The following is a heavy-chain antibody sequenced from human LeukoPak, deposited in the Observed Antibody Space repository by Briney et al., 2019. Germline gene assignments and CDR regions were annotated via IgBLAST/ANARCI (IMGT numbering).Heavy chain of an antibody. Sequence: PGGSLRLSCAVSGFTLTNHGVSWVRQAPGKGLEWVSIITGTGGRYYGDSVKGRFILSRDNSKNTVYMQMSSLRAEDTATYYCAKDYCRDGNCPFPFLASWGQGTLVTVSS. CDR1: GFTLTNHG. J-gene: IGHJ4*02. V-gene: IGHV3-23*01. CDR2: ITGTGGR. D-gene: IGHD2-15*01. CDR3: AKDYCRDGNCPFPFLAS.